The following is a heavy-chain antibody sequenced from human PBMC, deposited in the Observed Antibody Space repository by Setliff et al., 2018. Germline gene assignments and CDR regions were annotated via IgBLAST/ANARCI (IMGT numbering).Heavy chain of an antibody. CDR3: ARLSWDGLRYHGLDV. CDR1: GVSISNYY. Sequence: PSETLSLTCNVSGVSISNYYWSWIRQPPGKGLECIGYIQKSGGTNYNPSLKSRVIISVDTSTNQFSLKLRSVTAADTAVYYCARLSWDGLRYHGLDVWGQGTTVTVSS. V-gene: IGHV4-59*01. CDR2: IQKSGGT. J-gene: IGHJ6*02. D-gene: IGHD3-10*01.